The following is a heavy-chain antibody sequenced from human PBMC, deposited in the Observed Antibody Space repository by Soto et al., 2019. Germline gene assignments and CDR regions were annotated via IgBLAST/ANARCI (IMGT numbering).Heavy chain of an antibody. CDR3: ARTLYYYDSSGYYPLGPPHAFDI. V-gene: IGHV4-31*03. D-gene: IGHD3-22*01. J-gene: IGHJ3*02. CDR1: GGSISSGGYY. CDR2: IYYSGST. Sequence: LSLTCTVSGGSISSGGYYWSWIRQHPGKGLEWIGYIYYSGSTYYNPSLKSRVTISVDTSKNQFSLKLSSVTAADTAVYYCARTLYYYDSSGYYPLGPPHAFDIWGQGTMVTVSS.